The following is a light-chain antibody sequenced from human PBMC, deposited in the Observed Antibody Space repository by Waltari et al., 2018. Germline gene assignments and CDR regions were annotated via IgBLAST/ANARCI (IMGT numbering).Light chain of an antibody. Sequence: SALTQPDSVSGSPGQSITISCCGISSHSGGYNYVSWYQQHPGEAPKVIIYDVTNRPSGVSNRFSGSKSGSSASLIISGLQPEDEAVYYCSSFTSSTTGIFGGGTKLTVL. V-gene: IGLV2-14*03. J-gene: IGLJ2*01. CDR3: SSFTSSTTGI. CDR1: SSHSGGYNY. CDR2: DVT.